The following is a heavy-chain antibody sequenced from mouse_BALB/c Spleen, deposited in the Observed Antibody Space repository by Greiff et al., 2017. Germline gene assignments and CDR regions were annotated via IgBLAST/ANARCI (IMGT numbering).Heavy chain of an antibody. V-gene: IGHV5-17*02. Sequence: EVQLVESGGGLVQPGGSRKLSCAASGFTFSSFGMHWVRQAPEKGLEWVAYISSGSSTIYYADTVKGRFTISRDNPKNTLFLQMTSLRSEDTAMYYCARQITTVARYFDVWGAGTTVTVSS. D-gene: IGHD1-1*01. CDR3: ARQITTVARYFDV. CDR2: ISSGSSTI. J-gene: IGHJ1*01. CDR1: GFTFSSFG.